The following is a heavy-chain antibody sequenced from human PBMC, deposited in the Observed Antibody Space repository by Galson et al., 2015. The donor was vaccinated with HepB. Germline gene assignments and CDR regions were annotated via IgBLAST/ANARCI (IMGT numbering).Heavy chain of an antibody. V-gene: IGHV1-46*04. D-gene: IGHD3-9*01. CDR3: ARDNDILTGPGAFYI. CDR2: INPSGGST. Sequence: SVKVSCKASGYTFTSYYMHWVRQAPGQGLEWMGIINPSGGSTSYAQKLQGRVTMTRDTSTSTVYMELSSLRSEDTAVYYCARDNDILTGPGAFYIWGQGTMVTVSS. J-gene: IGHJ3*02. CDR1: GYTFTSYY.